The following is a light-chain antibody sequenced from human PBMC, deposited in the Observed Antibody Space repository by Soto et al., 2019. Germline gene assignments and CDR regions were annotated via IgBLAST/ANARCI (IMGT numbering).Light chain of an antibody. Sequence: EIVLTQSPATLSLSPGERATLSCRASQSVRRFLAWYQQKPGQAPRLLIYDVSNRAAGIPARFSGSGSGTDFTLTNSSLEPEDSAFYYCQQLSNWPPHTFGQGTKLEIK. CDR2: DVS. V-gene: IGKV3-11*01. J-gene: IGKJ2*01. CDR3: QQLSNWPPHT. CDR1: QSVRRF.